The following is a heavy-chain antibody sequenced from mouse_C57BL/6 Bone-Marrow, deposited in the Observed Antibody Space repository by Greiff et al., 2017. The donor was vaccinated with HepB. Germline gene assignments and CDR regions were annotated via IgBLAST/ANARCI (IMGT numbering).Heavy chain of an antibody. D-gene: IGHD1-1*01. J-gene: IGHJ2*01. CDR2: ISSGGSYT. V-gene: IGHV5-6*01. CDR1: GFTFSSYG. CDR3: AREGDYYSLPYYFDY. Sequence: EVNVVESGGDLVKPGGSLKLSCAASGFTFSSYGMSWVRQTPDKRLEWVATISSGGSYTYYPDSVKGRFTISRDNAKNTLYLQMSSLKSEDTAMYYSAREGDYYSLPYYFDYWGQGTTLTVSS.